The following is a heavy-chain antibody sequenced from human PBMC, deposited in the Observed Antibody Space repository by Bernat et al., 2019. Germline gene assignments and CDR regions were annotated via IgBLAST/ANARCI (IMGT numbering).Heavy chain of an antibody. J-gene: IGHJ4*02. CDR1: GDSVPSNSST. CDR3: ARARFGDTAMVFDY. V-gene: IGHV6-1*01. Sequence: QVQLQQSGPGLLKPSQTLSLTCAISGDSVPSNSSTWNWIRQSPSRGLEWLGRTYYRSKWYNDYAVSVKSRITINPDTSKNQFSLQLNSVTPEDTAVYYCARARFGDTAMVFDYWGQGTLVTVSS. CDR2: TYYRSKWYN. D-gene: IGHD5-18*01.